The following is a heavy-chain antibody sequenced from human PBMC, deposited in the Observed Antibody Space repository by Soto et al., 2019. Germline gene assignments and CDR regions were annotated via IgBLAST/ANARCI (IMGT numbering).Heavy chain of an antibody. CDR2: INHSGST. D-gene: IGHD2-2*01. V-gene: IGHV4-34*01. CDR3: ARGPQLLFLYYYYYMDV. J-gene: IGHJ6*03. CDR1: GGSFSGYY. Sequence: SETLSLTCAVYGGSFSGYYWSWIRQPPGKGLEWIGEINHSGSTNYIPSLKSRVTISVDTSKNQFSLKLSSVTAADTAVYYCARGPQLLFLYYYYYMDVWGKGTTVTVSS.